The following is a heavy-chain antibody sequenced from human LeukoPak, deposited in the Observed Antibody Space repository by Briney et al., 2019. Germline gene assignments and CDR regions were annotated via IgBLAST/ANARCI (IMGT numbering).Heavy chain of an antibody. D-gene: IGHD3-22*01. Sequence: GPSLRLSHTPAASTVADDAMSSFRQARGKGLEWDGLIRRKAYGGTTDYAAAVKARSTISRENANNSVYMHLSTRRGEGTTFYYCARRSGARATTGYYNDYWGQGTLVTVSS. V-gene: IGHV3-49*03. J-gene: IGHJ4*02. CDR2: IRRKAYGGTT. CDR3: ARRSGARATTGYYNDY. CDR1: ASTVADDA.